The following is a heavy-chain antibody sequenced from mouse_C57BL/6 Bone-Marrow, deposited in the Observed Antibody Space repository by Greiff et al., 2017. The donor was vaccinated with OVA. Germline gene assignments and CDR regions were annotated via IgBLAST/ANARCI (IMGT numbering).Heavy chain of an antibody. CDR1: GYAFTNYL. Sequence: VQLQQSGAELVRPGTSVKVSCKASGYAFTNYLIEWVKQRPGQGLEWIGVINPGSGVTNYNEKFKGKATLTADKSSSTAYMQLSSLTSEDSAVYFCARHIAYYSNHTLFDYWGQGTTLTVSS. CDR3: ARHIAYYSNHTLFDY. D-gene: IGHD2-5*01. J-gene: IGHJ2*01. V-gene: IGHV1-54*01. CDR2: INPGSGVT.